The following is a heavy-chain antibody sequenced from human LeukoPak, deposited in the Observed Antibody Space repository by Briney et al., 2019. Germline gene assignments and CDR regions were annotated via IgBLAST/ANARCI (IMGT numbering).Heavy chain of an antibody. V-gene: IGHV1-2*02. CDR3: ARINSSRWYDF. Sequence: VASVKVSCKASGYTFTDYYLHWVRQAPGQGPEWMGWINPNSGGTKYAQKFQGRVTMTRDTSISTAYMELSRLRFDDTAVYYCARINSSRWYDFWGQGTLVTVSS. J-gene: IGHJ4*02. D-gene: IGHD6-13*01. CDR1: GYTFTDYY. CDR2: INPNSGGT.